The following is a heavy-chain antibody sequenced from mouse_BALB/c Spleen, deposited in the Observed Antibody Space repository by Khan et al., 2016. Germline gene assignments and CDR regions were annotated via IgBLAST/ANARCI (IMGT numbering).Heavy chain of an antibody. CDR1: GYSITSDYA. Sequence: EVQLQESGPGLVKPSQSLSLTCTVTGYSITSDYAWNWLRQFPGNKLEWMGYISYSGSTSYNPSLKSRIPITRDTSKNQFFLQLNSVTTEDTATYCCGRGRGAMDDWGQGTSVTVSS. CDR2: ISYSGST. CDR3: GRGRGAMDD. J-gene: IGHJ4*01. V-gene: IGHV3-2*02.